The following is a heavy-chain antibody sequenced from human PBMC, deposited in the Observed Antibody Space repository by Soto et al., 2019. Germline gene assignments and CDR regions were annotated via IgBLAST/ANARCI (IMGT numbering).Heavy chain of an antibody. CDR3: ATASFNPYGDYYPDY. D-gene: IGHD4-17*01. CDR2: ISTSSNYI. Sequence: GGSLRVSCTSSGFTFSRYKMNWVRQSPVKGLEWVSSISTSSNYIYYADSVKGRFTISRDNAKNSLFLQMNSLRAEDTAVYYCATASFNPYGDYYPDYWGQGTLVTVSS. J-gene: IGHJ4*02. V-gene: IGHV3-21*01. CDR1: GFTFSRYK.